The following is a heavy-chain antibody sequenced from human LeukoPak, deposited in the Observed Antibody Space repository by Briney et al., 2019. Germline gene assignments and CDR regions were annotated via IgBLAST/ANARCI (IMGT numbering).Heavy chain of an antibody. V-gene: IGHV4-4*07. Sequence: SETLSLTCTVSGGSISSYYWSWIRQPAGKGLEWIGRIYTSGSTTYNPSLKSRVTMSVDTSKNQFSLKLSSVTAADTAVYYCATGELSSSFDYWGQGTLVTVSS. CDR2: IYTSGST. D-gene: IGHD3-16*02. CDR1: GGSISSYY. CDR3: ATGELSSSFDY. J-gene: IGHJ4*02.